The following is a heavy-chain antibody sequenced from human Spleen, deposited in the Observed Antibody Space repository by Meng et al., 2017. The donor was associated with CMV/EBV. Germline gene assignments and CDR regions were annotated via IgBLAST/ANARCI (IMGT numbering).Heavy chain of an antibody. V-gene: IGHV3-23*01. CDR3: AKSRSSWYGVGDY. J-gene: IGHJ4*02. D-gene: IGHD6-13*01. Sequence: EVQWLESGGGLEQPGGSLRLSWAASGFTFSSDAMSWVRQAPGKGLEWVSAISGSGGSTYYADSVKGRFTISRDNSKNTLYLQMNSLRAEDTAVYYCAKSRSSWYGVGDYWGQGTLVTVSS. CDR2: ISGSGGST. CDR1: GFTFSSDA.